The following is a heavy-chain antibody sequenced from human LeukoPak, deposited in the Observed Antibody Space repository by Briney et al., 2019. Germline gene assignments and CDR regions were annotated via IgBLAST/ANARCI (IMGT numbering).Heavy chain of an antibody. J-gene: IGHJ3*02. V-gene: IGHV3-9*01. CDR1: GFTFDDYA. CDR3: AKEYCSGGSCYPGAFDI. CDR2: ISWNSGSI. D-gene: IGHD2-15*01. Sequence: GGSLRLSCAASGFTFDDYAMHWVQQAPGKGLEWVSGISWNSGSIGYADSVKGRFTISRDNAKNSLYLQMNSLRAEDTALYYCAKEYCSGGSCYPGAFDIWGQGTMVTVSS.